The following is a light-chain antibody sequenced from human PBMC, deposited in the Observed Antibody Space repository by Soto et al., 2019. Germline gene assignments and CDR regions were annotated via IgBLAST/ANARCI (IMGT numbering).Light chain of an antibody. CDR2: KAS. V-gene: IGKV1-5*03. J-gene: IGKJ1*01. CDR3: QQYNIYSRT. CDR1: QSISSW. Sequence: DVLMTQSPSTLSASVGDRVTITCRASQSISSWLAWYQVKPGKAPKLLIYKASTLESGVPSRFTGSGSGTEFTLTISSLQPDDLATYYCQQYNIYSRTFGHGTKVDIK.